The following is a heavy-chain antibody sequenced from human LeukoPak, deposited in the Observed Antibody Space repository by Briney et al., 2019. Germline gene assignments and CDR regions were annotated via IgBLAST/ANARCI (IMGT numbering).Heavy chain of an antibody. V-gene: IGHV3-23*01. CDR1: GFTFSSYA. Sequence: PGGSLRLSCGASGFTFSSYAMSWARQAPGKGLEWASAIDPSGASAYYADSVKGRFTISRDNSKNTLYLQMNSLRAEDTAVYYCGKAQDWGQGTLVTVSS. J-gene: IGHJ4*02. CDR2: IDPSGASA. CDR3: GKAQD.